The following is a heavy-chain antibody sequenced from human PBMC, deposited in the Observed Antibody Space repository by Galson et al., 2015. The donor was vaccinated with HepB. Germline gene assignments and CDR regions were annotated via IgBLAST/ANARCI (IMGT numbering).Heavy chain of an antibody. CDR2: INGDGDTT. CDR3: ARGWYHFDN. V-gene: IGHV3-74*01. J-gene: IGHJ4*02. D-gene: IGHD6-13*01. Sequence: SLRLSCAASGFTFSNYWMHWVRQAPGKGLVWVSHINGDGDTTNYADSVRGRFTISRDNAKKMLYLQMNSLRAEDTAVYFCARGWYHFDNWGQGTLVSVSA. CDR1: GFTFSNYW.